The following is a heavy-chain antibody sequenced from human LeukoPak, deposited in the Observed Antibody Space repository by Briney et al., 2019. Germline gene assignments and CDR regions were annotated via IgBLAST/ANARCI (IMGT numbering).Heavy chain of an antibody. CDR3: AREAGCGLRGHDAFDI. V-gene: IGHV3-48*04. J-gene: IGHJ3*02. Sequence: GGSLRLSCAASGFTFSSYSMNWVRQAPGKGLEWVSYISSSSSTIYYADSVKGRFTISRDNAKNSLYLQMNSLRAEDTALYHCAREAGCGLRGHDAFDIWGQGTMVTVSS. D-gene: IGHD5-18*01. CDR1: GFTFSSYS. CDR2: ISSSSSTI.